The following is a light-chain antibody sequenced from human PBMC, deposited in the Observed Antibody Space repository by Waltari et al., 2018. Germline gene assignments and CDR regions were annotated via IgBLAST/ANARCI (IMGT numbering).Light chain of an antibody. CDR2: DAS. Sequence: EIVFTQSPATLSLSPGERATLCCSANQSHDNYLAWYQQKHGLTPRLLIFDASKSATSVPVRFSGSSSGTDFTLTINSLVPEEFAVYYCQQRSNWPPGRTFGGGTKVEVK. CDR3: QQRSNWPPGRT. J-gene: IGKJ4*01. CDR1: QSHDNY. V-gene: IGKV3-11*01.